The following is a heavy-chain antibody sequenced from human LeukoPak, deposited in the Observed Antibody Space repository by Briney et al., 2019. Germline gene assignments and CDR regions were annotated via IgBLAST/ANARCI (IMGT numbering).Heavy chain of an antibody. CDR1: GFTFSSYA. V-gene: IGHV3-30-3*01. CDR3: ARDRPQLRYFDWLPQPPGY. CDR2: ISYDGSNK. D-gene: IGHD3-9*01. J-gene: IGHJ4*02. Sequence: GGSLRLSCAASGFTFSSYAMHWDRQAPGKGLEWVAVISYDGSNKYYADSVKGRFTISRDNSKNTLYLQMNSLRAEDTAVYYCARDRPQLRYFDWLPQPPGYWGQGTLVTVSS.